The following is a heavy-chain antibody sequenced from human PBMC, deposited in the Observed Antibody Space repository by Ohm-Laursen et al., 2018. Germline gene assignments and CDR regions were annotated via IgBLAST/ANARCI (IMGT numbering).Heavy chain of an antibody. CDR1: GYSFNSNH. CDR3: ARSETHLLGVFDY. Sequence: ASVKVSCKASGYSFNSNHMQWLRQAPGQGLEWMGRIKSTDDNRTYAQKFQGRVTMTKDRSTSTVYMELSSLRSDDTAVYYCARSETHLLGVFDYWGQGTLVTVSS. CDR2: IKSTDDNR. V-gene: IGHV1-46*02. J-gene: IGHJ4*02. D-gene: IGHD2-8*02.